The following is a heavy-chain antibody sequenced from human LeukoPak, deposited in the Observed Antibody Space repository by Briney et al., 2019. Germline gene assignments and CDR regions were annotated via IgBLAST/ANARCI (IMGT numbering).Heavy chain of an antibody. CDR2: ISGSSTTI. CDR3: ARLGYCSGGSCYARYN. J-gene: IGHJ4*02. Sequence: GGSLRLSCAASGFTFSTYSMNWVRQAPGKGLEWISYISGSSTTIHYADSVKGRFTISRDNAKNSLFLQMNSLRDEDTGVYYCARLGYCSGGSCYARYNWGQGALVTV. CDR1: GFTFSTYS. V-gene: IGHV3-48*02. D-gene: IGHD2-15*01.